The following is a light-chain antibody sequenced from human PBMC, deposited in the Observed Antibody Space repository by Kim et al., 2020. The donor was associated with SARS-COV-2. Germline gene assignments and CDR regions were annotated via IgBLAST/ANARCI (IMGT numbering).Light chain of an antibody. J-gene: IGKJ1*01. CDR1: QTISSW. CDR3: QHYSNVPSRA. V-gene: IGKV1-5*03. CDR2: KAS. Sequence: DIQMTQSPSTLSASVGDKVTITCRASQTISSWLAWYQQKAGKAPKLLIYKASTLESGVPSRFSGSGSGTEFTLTISSLQPDDFATYYCQHYSNVPSRAFGQGTKVDI.